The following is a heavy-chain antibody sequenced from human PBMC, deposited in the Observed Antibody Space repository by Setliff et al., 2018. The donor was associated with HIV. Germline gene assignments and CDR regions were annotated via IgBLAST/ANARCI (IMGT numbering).Heavy chain of an antibody. J-gene: IGHJ4*02. CDR1: GGSFSSYA. CDR2: LIPIFGTA. CDR3: ARVRERWLQLDY. V-gene: IGHV1-69*05. D-gene: IGHD5-12*01. Sequence: SVKVSCKASGGSFSSYAIAWVRQAPGQGLEWMGGLIPIFGTANYAQKFQGRVTITTDESTSTAYMELSSLRSEDTAVYYCARVRERWLQLDYWGQGTLVTVSS.